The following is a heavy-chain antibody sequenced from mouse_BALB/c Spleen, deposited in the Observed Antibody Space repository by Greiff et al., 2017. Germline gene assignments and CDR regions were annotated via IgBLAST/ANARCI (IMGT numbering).Heavy chain of an antibody. CDR2: IWAGGST. D-gene: IGHD2-3*01. J-gene: IGHJ2*01. Sequence: VMLVESGPGLVAPSQSLSITCTVSGFSLTSYGVHWVRQPPGKGLEWLGVIWAGGSTNYNSALMSRLSISKDNSKSQVFLKMNSLQTDDTAMYYCARDDGYSSEYIDYWGQGTTLTVSS. CDR3: ARDDGYSSEYIDY. CDR1: GFSLTSYG. V-gene: IGHV2-9*02.